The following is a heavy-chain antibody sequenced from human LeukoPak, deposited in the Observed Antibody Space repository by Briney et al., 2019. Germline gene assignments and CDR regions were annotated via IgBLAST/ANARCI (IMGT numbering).Heavy chain of an antibody. CDR1: GGSISSGGYY. Sequence: SQTLSLTCTVSGGSISSGGYYWSWIRQPPGKGLEWIGYIYHSGSTYYNPSLKSRVTISVDRSKNQFSLKLSSVTAADTAVYYCARVIVGQQLVYYYYMDVWGKGTTVTVSS. V-gene: IGHV4-30-2*01. J-gene: IGHJ6*03. CDR2: IYHSGST. CDR3: ARVIVGQQLVYYYYMDV. D-gene: IGHD6-13*01.